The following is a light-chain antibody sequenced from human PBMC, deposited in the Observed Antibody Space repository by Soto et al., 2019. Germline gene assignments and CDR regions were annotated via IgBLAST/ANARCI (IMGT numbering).Light chain of an antibody. CDR3: QQRSNWPVT. Sequence: EIVFTQSQSTLSSSPGERATLSCRASQSVSSSLAWYQQKPGQDPRLLIYGASNRAGGIPARFSGSGSGTDFTLTISSLEPEDVAVYYCQQRSNWPVTFGQGTKVEIK. CDR1: QSVSSS. CDR2: GAS. J-gene: IGKJ5*01. V-gene: IGKV3-11*01.